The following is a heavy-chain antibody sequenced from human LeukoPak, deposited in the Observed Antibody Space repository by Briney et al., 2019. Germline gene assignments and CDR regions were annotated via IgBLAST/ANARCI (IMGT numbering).Heavy chain of an antibody. V-gene: IGHV1-18*01. CDR2: TSADNGHT. D-gene: IGHD3-10*02. CDR3: ARDYFSDYVFGF. Sequence: ASVKVSCKASGYTFPSYGISWVRQAPGQGLEWMGFTSADNGHTNYVQKFQGRVTMTTDTSTNTAYMELRSLRFDDTAMYYCARDYFSDYVFGFWGQGTLITVSS. J-gene: IGHJ4*02. CDR1: GYTFPSYG.